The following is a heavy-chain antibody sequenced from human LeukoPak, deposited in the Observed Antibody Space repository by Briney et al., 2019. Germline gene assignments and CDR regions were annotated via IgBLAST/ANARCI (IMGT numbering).Heavy chain of an antibody. Sequence: ASVKASCKASGGTFSSYAISWVRQAPGQGLEWMGGIIPIFGTANYAQKFQGRVTITADESTSTAYMELSSLRSEDTAVYYCANNYYDSSGYYGFDYWGQGTLVTVSS. V-gene: IGHV1-69*13. D-gene: IGHD3-22*01. CDR3: ANNYYDSSGYYGFDY. CDR1: GGTFSSYA. CDR2: IIPIFGTA. J-gene: IGHJ4*02.